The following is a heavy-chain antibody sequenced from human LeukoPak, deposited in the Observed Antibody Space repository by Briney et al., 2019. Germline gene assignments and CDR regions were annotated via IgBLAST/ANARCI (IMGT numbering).Heavy chain of an antibody. J-gene: IGHJ6*03. CDR1: GGTFSSYA. Sequence: ASVKVSCKASGGTFSSYAISWVRQAPGQGLEWMGIINPSGGSTSYAQKFQGRVTMTRDMSTSTVYMELSSLRSEDTAVYYCARGIAPGYYYYMDVWGKGTTVTVSS. CDR2: INPSGGST. V-gene: IGHV1-46*01. D-gene: IGHD6-13*01. CDR3: ARGIAPGYYYYMDV.